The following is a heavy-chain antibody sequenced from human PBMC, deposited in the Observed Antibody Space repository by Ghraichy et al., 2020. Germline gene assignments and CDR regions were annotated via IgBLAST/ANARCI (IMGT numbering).Heavy chain of an antibody. J-gene: IGHJ4*02. D-gene: IGHD3-10*01. CDR2: MYSNGNT. V-gene: IGHV4-39*01. Sequence: SETLSLTCTVSGGSISSSHYYYAWIRQPPGKGLEWIASMYSNGNTYYNPSLKSRVAISVATAKNQISLTLSSMTAADTAVYYCARVMIYASGIDSWGQGTLVTVSS. CDR1: GGSISSSHYY. CDR3: ARVMIYASGIDS.